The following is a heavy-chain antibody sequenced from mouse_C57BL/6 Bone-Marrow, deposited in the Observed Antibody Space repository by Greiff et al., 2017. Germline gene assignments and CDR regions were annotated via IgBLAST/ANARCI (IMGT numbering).Heavy chain of an antibody. CDR2: LSNGGGST. CDR3: ARHDYVGAMDY. Sequence: DVKLQESGGGLVQPGGSLKLSCAASGFTFSDYYMYWVRQTPEKRLELVAYLSNGGGSTYYPDTVQGRFTISRDNAKNTLYLQMSRLKSEDTAMYYCARHDYVGAMDYWGQGTSVTVSS. CDR1: GFTFSDYY. J-gene: IGHJ4*01. D-gene: IGHD2-4*01. V-gene: IGHV5-12*01.